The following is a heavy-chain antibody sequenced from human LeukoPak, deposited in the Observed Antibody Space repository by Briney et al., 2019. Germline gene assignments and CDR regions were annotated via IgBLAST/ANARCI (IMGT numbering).Heavy chain of an antibody. D-gene: IGHD3-10*01. CDR2: IYYSGST. V-gene: IGHV4-39*07. CDR1: GGSISSSSYY. CDR3: ARKKAFGNYFDY. J-gene: IGHJ4*02. Sequence: PSETLSLTCTVSGGSISSSSYYWGWIRRPPGKGLEWIGSIYYSGSTYYNPSLKSRVTISVDTSKNQFSLKLSSVTAADTAVYYCARKKAFGNYFDYWGQGTLVTVSS.